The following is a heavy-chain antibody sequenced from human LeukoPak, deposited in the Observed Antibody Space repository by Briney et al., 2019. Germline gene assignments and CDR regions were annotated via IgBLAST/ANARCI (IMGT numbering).Heavy chain of an antibody. D-gene: IGHD3-3*01. Sequence: PSETLSLTCVVYGESFSGYSWSWIRQPPGKGLEWIGEINQRRNTNYNPSLKSRVTISIDTSKNQFSLKLSSVTAADTAVYYCARATAWSGYPVDYWGQGTLITVSS. CDR1: GESFSGYS. V-gene: IGHV4-34*01. CDR3: ARATAWSGYPVDY. CDR2: INQRRNT. J-gene: IGHJ4*02.